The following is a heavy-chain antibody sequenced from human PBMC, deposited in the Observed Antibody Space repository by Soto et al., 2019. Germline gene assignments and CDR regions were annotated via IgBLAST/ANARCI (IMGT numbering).Heavy chain of an antibody. D-gene: IGHD3-22*01. CDR1: GGTFSSYA. V-gene: IGHV1-69*13. CDR2: IIPIFGTA. CDR3: ATYYDSSGYYYYYYGMDV. J-gene: IGHJ6*02. Sequence: SVKVSCKASGGTFSSYAISWVRQAPGQGLEWMGGIIPIFGTANYAQKFQGRVTITADESTSTAYMELSSLRSEDTAVYYCATYYDSSGYYYYYYGMDVRGQGTTVTVSS.